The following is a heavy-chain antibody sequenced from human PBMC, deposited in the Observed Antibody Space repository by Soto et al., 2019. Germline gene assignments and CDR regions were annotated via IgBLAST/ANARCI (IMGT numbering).Heavy chain of an antibody. V-gene: IGHV1-69*06. CDR1: GGTFSSYA. CDR3: ARYSGWYGVDY. D-gene: IGHD6-19*01. CDR2: IIPTFGTA. Sequence: ASVKVSCKASGGTFSSYAISWVRQAPGQGLEWMGGIIPTFGTANYAQKFQGRVTITADKSTSTAYMELSSLRSEDTAVYYCARYSGWYGVDYWGQGTLVTVSS. J-gene: IGHJ4*02.